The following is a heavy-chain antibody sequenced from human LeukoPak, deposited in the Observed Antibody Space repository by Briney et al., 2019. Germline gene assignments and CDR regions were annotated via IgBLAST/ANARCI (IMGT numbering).Heavy chain of an antibody. V-gene: IGHV4-34*01. D-gene: IGHD3-3*01. Sequence: SETLSLTCAVYGGSFSGYYWSWIRQPPGKGLEWIGEINHSGSTNYNPSLKSRVTISVDTSKNQFSLKLSSVTAADTAVYYCAGAGRTIFGVVYYYMDVWGKGTTVTVSS. CDR2: INHSGST. J-gene: IGHJ6*03. CDR1: GGSFSGYY. CDR3: AGAGRTIFGVVYYYMDV.